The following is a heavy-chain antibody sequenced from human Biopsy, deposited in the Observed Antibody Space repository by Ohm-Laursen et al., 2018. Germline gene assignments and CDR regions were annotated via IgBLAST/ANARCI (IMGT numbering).Heavy chain of an antibody. V-gene: IGHV1-8*01. J-gene: IGHJ6*02. Sequence: GASVKVSCKASGYTFNTYDINWVRQAAGQGPEWMGWMNPNSGNTGFAQKFQGRITMTRSTSITTAYMELTNLRSEDTAVYYCAREGAFGDTDAYYGLDAWGLGTTVTVSS. CDR3: AREGAFGDTDAYYGLDA. CDR2: MNPNSGNT. CDR1: GYTFNTYD. D-gene: IGHD3-16*01.